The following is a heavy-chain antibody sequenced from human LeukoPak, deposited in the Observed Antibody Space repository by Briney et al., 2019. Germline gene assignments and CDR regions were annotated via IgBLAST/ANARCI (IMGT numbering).Heavy chain of an antibody. V-gene: IGHV3-48*03. CDR2: ISSSGSDI. Sequence: GGSLRLSCAASGFTFSNEMHWVRQAPGKGLEWVSYISSSGSDIYYADSVKGRFTISGDNAKNSLYLHMNSLRAEDTAVYYCAELGITMIGGVWGKGTTVTISS. CDR3: AELGITMIGGV. CDR1: GFTFSNE. D-gene: IGHD3-10*02. J-gene: IGHJ6*04.